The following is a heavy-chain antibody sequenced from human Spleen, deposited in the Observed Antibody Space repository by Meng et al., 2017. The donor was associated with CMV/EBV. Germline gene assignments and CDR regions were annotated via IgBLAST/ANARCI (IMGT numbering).Heavy chain of an antibody. Sequence: ASVKVSCKASGYTFTAHYMQWVRQAPGQGLEWMGWINPNTGGTHYAQGFEGRFTMTSDTSISTAYMELSSLRSDDTAIYYCARGGYSNWARCFDPWGQGALVTVSS. J-gene: IGHJ5*02. CDR3: ARGGYSNWARCFDP. CDR1: GYTFTAHY. V-gene: IGHV1-2*02. CDR2: INPNTGGT. D-gene: IGHD5-12*01.